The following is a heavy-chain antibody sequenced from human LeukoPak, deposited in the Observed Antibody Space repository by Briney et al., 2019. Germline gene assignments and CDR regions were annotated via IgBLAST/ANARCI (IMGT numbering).Heavy chain of an antibody. CDR3: ARSYYDFWSGYPPYTYMDV. Sequence: GESLKISCKGSGYSFTSYWIGWVRQMPGKGLEWMGIIYPGDSDTRYSPSFQGQVTISADKSISTAYLQWSSLKASDTAMYYCARSYYDFWSGYPPYTYMDVWGKGTTVTVSS. CDR2: IYPGDSDT. D-gene: IGHD3-3*01. J-gene: IGHJ6*03. CDR1: GYSFTSYW. V-gene: IGHV5-51*01.